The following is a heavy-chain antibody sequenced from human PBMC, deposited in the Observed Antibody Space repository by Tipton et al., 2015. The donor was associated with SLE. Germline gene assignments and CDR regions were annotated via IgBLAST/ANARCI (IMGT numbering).Heavy chain of an antibody. V-gene: IGHV4-34*01. CDR3: ARGGYYDAPDF. CDR1: GGSFSGYF. CDR2: INHSGTT. Sequence: TLSLTCAVYGGSFSGYFWSWIRQLPDKGLEWIGEINHSGTTNCNPSLKSRVTISVDTSKNQFSLKLSSVTAADTAVYYCARGGYYDAPDFWGQGTLVTVSS. J-gene: IGHJ4*02. D-gene: IGHD3-3*01.